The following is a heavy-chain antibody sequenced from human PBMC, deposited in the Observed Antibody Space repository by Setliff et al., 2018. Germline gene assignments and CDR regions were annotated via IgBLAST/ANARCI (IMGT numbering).Heavy chain of an antibody. CDR3: VKDTGNGGNTGLDY. CDR2: VRSNSVGGTT. J-gene: IGHJ4*02. Sequence: GGSLRLSCTASGLTFADAWMNWVRQAPGKGLEWIARVRSNSVGGTTEYGAPVKGRFTISRDDSKDTVYLQMNSLRVEDTALYYCVKDTGNGGNTGLDYWGQGTLVTVSS. V-gene: IGHV3-15*05. CDR1: GLTFADAW. D-gene: IGHD2-15*01.